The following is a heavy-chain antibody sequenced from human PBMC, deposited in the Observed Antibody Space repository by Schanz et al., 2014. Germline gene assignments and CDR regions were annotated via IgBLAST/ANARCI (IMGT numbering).Heavy chain of an antibody. Sequence: EVQLVESGGGLIQPGGSLRLSCAASGFTVSSNYMSWVRQAPGKGLEWVSIIYSGGTTYYADSVKGRFTISRDNSKNTLYLQMNSLRAEDTAVYYCARGGCTNGLCYYYYGMDVWGQGTTVTVSS. CDR2: IYSGGTT. J-gene: IGHJ6*02. CDR3: ARGGCTNGLCYYYYGMDV. CDR1: GFTVSSNY. D-gene: IGHD2-8*01. V-gene: IGHV3-53*01.